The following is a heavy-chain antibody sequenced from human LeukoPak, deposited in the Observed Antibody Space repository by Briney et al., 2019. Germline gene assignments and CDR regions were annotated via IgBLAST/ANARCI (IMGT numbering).Heavy chain of an antibody. CDR3: AKGAPSSSSIFDF. J-gene: IGHJ4*02. V-gene: IGHV3-23*01. CDR2: ISGSGGST. D-gene: IGHD6-6*01. Sequence: GGSLRLSCAASGFTFSSYAMSWVRQAPGKGLEWVSAISGSGGSTYYADSVKGRFTISRDNSKNTLYLQLSSLRPDDTAVYYCAKGAPSSSSIFDFWGPGTLVTVSS. CDR1: GFTFSSYA.